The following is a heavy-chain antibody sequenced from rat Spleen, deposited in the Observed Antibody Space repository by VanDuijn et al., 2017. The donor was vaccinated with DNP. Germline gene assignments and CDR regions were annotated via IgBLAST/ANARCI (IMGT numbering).Heavy chain of an antibody. D-gene: IGHD1-10*01. V-gene: IGHV5-17*01. CDR1: GFPFSNYS. CDR3: ARHRTTSPYYYFMDA. J-gene: IGHJ4*01. CDR2: IIYDGSSP. Sequence: EVQLVESGGGLLQPGRSLKLPFAAPGFPFSNYSMAWVRQAPKKGREWVATIIYDGSSPYFRDSVKGRFTISRNNAKSTLYLQMDSLRSEDTATYYCARHRTTSPYYYFMDAWGQGASVTVSS.